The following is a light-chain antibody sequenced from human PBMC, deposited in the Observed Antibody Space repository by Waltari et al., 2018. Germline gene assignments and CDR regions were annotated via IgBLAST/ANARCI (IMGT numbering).Light chain of an antibody. CDR1: EVPRKN. J-gene: IGLJ1*01. V-gene: IGLV3-10*01. Sequence: SYELTQTPSVSVSPGQTARITCSGHEVPRKNADWFQQKSGQAPRLVIYEDTKRPPGIPERFSGSSSGTVATLTITGAQVDDEADYYCYSSDSTGLRVFGGGTTVVVL. CDR3: YSSDSTGLRV. CDR2: EDT.